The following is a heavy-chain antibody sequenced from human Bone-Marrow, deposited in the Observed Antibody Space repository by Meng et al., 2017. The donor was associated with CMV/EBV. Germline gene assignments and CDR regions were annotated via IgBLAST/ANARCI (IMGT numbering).Heavy chain of an antibody. J-gene: IGHJ5*02. D-gene: IGHD1-7*01. Sequence: ASVKVSCKASGGTFSSYAISWVRQAPGQGLEWMGIINPSGGSTSYAQKFQGRVTMTRDTSTSTVYMELSSLRSEDTAVYYCARDFLLPPGTTVHAEIETGFDPWGQGTLVTVAS. CDR2: INPSGGST. CDR3: ARDFLLPPGTTVHAEIETGFDP. V-gene: IGHV1-46*01. CDR1: GGTFSSYA.